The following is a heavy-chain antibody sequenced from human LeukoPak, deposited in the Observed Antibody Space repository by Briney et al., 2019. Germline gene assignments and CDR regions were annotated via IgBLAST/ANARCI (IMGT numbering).Heavy chain of an antibody. CDR2: ISSSSSYI. CDR1: GFTFSSYS. J-gene: IGHJ4*02. V-gene: IGHV3-21*01. Sequence: GGSLRLSCAASGFTFSSYSMNWVRQALGKGLEWVSSISSSSSYIYYADSVKGRFTISRDNAKNSLYLQMNSLRAEDTAVYYCARDPHSNYGYWGQGTLVTVSS. CDR3: ARDPHSNYGY. D-gene: IGHD4-11*01.